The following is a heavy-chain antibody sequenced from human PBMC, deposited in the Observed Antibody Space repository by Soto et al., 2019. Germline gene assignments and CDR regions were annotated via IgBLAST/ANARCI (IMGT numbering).Heavy chain of an antibody. CDR3: ARDPSGYSSSRYWEVYYYYYGMDV. D-gene: IGHD6-13*01. CDR2: ISAYNGNT. V-gene: IGHV1-18*01. CDR1: GYTFTSYG. J-gene: IGHJ6*02. Sequence: GASVKVSCKASGYTFTSYGISWVRQAPGQGLEWMGWISAYNGNTNYAQKLKGRVTMTTDTSTSTAYMELRSLRSDDTAVYYCARDPSGYSSSRYWEVYYYYYGMDVWGQRTTVTLSS.